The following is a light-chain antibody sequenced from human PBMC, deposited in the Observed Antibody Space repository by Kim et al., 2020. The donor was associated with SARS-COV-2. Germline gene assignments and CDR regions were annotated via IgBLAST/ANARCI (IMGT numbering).Light chain of an antibody. CDR1: QSVSRSL. V-gene: IGKV3-20*01. CDR3: QQYASSPYT. J-gene: IGKJ2*01. CDR2: DAS. Sequence: SPGERATLSCRARQSVSRSLLAWYQQKSGQTPRLLIFDASIRGTGIPDRFSGSGSGTDFALTISKVEPEDFAVYYCQQYASSPYTFGQGTKLEI.